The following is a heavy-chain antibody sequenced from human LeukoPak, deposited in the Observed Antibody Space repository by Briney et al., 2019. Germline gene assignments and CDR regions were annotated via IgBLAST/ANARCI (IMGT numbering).Heavy chain of an antibody. CDR3: ARWIVATITGDWFDP. CDR2: INPNSGGT. Sequence: ASVKVSCKASGYTFTSYAMNWVRQAPGQGLEWMGWINPNSGGTNYAQKFQGRVTMTRDTSISTAYMELSRLRSDDTAVYYCARWIVATITGDWFDPWGQGTLVAVSS. D-gene: IGHD5-12*01. CDR1: GYTFTSYA. V-gene: IGHV1-2*02. J-gene: IGHJ5*02.